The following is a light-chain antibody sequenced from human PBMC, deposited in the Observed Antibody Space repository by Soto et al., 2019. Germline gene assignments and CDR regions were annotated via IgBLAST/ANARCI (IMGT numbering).Light chain of an antibody. CDR3: QQYRSWRT. CDR2: GAS. CDR1: QSIENK. Sequence: IMMTQSPATLSVSPGEGATLSCRASQSIENKLAWYHQRPGQPPRLLIYGASTRATGIPVRFSGSGSGTDFTLYSSVLQSEDFGVYYCQQYRSWRTFGQGTTVEVK. J-gene: IGKJ1*01. V-gene: IGKV3D-15*01.